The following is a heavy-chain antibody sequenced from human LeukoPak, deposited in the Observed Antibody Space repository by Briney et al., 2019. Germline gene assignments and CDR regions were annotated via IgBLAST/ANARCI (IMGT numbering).Heavy chain of an antibody. CDR3: AITIAVAGTVPSYFDY. CDR2: INHSGST. CDR1: GGSFSGYY. Sequence: SETLSLTCAVYGGSFSGYYWSWIRKPPGKGLEWIGEINHSGSTNHNPSLKSRVTISVDTSKNQFSLKLSSVTAADTAVYYCAITIAVAGTVPSYFDYWGQGTLVTVSS. V-gene: IGHV4-34*01. J-gene: IGHJ4*02. D-gene: IGHD6-19*01.